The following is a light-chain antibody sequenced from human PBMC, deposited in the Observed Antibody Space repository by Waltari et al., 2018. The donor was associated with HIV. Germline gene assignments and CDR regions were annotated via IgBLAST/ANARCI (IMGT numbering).Light chain of an antibody. J-gene: IGLJ3*02. CDR3: AAWDDSLHGVV. CDR2: YND. V-gene: IGLV1-36*01. CDR1: SPNIGNNA. Sequence: QSVLTQPPSVSEAPRQRVTIPCSGSSPNIGNNAVNWYQQLPGKAPKLLIYYNDLLSSGVSDRFSGSKSGTSASLAISGLQSEDEADYYCAAWDDSLHGVVFGGGTKLTVL.